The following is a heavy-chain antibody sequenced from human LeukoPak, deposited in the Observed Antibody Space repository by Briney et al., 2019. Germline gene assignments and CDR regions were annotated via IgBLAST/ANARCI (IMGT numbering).Heavy chain of an antibody. J-gene: IGHJ4*02. D-gene: IGHD1-1*01. CDR3: VRDFSLTRLERPFDY. Sequence: GGSLRLSCAASGFTFSNYWMTWVRQAPGKGLEWVANIKQDGSEKYYVDSVKGRSTISKDNAKNSLYLQMNSLRAEDTAVYYCVRDFSLTRLERPFDYWGQGTLVSVSS. CDR1: GFTFSNYW. CDR2: IKQDGSEK. V-gene: IGHV3-7*01.